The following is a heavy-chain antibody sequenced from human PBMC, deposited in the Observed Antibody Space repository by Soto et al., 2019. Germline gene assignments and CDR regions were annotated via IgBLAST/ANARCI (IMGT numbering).Heavy chain of an antibody. CDR3: ARDTREITRDRRVIPYYIYHMDV. CDR2: IIPAFGTP. CDR1: VGTFNNYA. V-gene: IGHV1-69*01. D-gene: IGHD3-10*01. J-gene: IGHJ6*02. Sequence: QVQLAQSGAEVKKRGSSVKVSCRVSVGTFNNYAISWVRQAPGEGLEWMGGIIPAFGTPKYAQRFQDRVTISADVCAATAYMELTSLRSDDTAVYYCARDTREITRDRRVIPYYIYHMDVWGPGTTVAVSS.